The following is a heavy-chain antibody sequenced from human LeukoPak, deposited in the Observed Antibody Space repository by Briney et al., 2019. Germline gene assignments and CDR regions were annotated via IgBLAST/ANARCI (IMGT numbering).Heavy chain of an antibody. Sequence: GGSLRLSCAASGFTFSSYSMNWVRQAPGKGLEWVSSISSSSSYIHYADSVKGRFTISRDNAKNSLYLQMNSLRAEDTAVYYCASAQYSSGWYGYYYYGMDVWGQGTTVTVSS. CDR2: ISSSSSYI. D-gene: IGHD6-19*01. CDR1: GFTFSSYS. CDR3: ASAQYSSGWYGYYYYGMDV. J-gene: IGHJ6*02. V-gene: IGHV3-21*01.